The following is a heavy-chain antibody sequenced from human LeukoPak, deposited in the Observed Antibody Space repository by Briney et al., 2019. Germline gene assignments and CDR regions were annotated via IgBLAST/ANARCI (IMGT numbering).Heavy chain of an antibody. V-gene: IGHV3-7*01. Sequence: PGGSLRLSCAASGFTFTSHWMSWVRQAPGKGLEWVARMNLDGSEKYYADSVKGRFTISRDNAKTSLYLEMNSLRAEDTAVYYCARDATYCTNGVCYTRLDYWGQGTLVTVSS. D-gene: IGHD2-8*01. J-gene: IGHJ4*02. CDR1: GFTFTSHW. CDR2: MNLDGSEK. CDR3: ARDATYCTNGVCYTRLDY.